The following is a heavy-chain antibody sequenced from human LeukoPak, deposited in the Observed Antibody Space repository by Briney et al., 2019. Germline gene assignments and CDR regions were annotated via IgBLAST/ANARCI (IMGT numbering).Heavy chain of an antibody. V-gene: IGHV3-23*01. Sequence: GGSLRLSCAASGFTFSSYAMSWVRQAPGKGLEWVSAISGSGGSTYYADSVKGRFTISRDNPKNTLYLQMNSLRAEDTAVYYCATRGYSGYDPRSIDYWGQGTLVTVSS. CDR3: ATRGYSGYDPRSIDY. J-gene: IGHJ4*02. CDR1: GFTFSSYA. CDR2: ISGSGGST. D-gene: IGHD5-12*01.